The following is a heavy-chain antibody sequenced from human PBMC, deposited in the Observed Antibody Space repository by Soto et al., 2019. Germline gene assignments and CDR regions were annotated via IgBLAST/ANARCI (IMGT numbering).Heavy chain of an antibody. CDR3: ARGAIPRITMIVVVSHHDAFDI. V-gene: IGHV3-48*03. Sequence: GGSLRLSCAASGFTFSSYEMNWVRQAPGKRLERVSYISSSGSTIYYADSVKGRFTISRDNAKNSLYLQMNSLRAEDTAVYYCARGAIPRITMIVVVSHHDAFDIWGQGTMVTRLL. CDR2: ISSSGSTI. D-gene: IGHD3-22*01. J-gene: IGHJ3*02. CDR1: GFTFSSYE.